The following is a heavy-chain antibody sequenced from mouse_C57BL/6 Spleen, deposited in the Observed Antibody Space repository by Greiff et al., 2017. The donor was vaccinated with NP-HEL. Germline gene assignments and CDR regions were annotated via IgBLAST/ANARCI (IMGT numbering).Heavy chain of an antibody. CDR3: ARGRDYNFDD. J-gene: IGHJ2*01. CDR2: IYPSDSET. Sequence: VQLQQPGAELVRPGSSVKLSCKASGYTFTSYWMDWVKQRPGQGLEWIGNIYPSDSETHYNQKFKDKATLTVYKSSSTAYMQLSSLTSEDSAVYYCARGRDYNFDDWGQGTTLTVSS. CDR1: GYTFTSYW. V-gene: IGHV1-61*01. D-gene: IGHD2-13*01.